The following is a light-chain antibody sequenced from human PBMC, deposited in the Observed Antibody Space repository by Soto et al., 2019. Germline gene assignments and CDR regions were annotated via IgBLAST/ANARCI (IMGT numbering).Light chain of an antibody. V-gene: IGKV3-20*01. CDR3: QQYGSSPGFT. CDR1: RSVSSSY. Sequence: EIVLTQSPGTLSLSPGERATLSCRPSRSVSSSYLAWYQQKPGQAPRLLIYGASSRATGIPDRFSGSGSGTDFTLTISRLEPEDFAVYYCQQYGSSPGFTFGPGTKVDIK. CDR2: GAS. J-gene: IGKJ3*01.